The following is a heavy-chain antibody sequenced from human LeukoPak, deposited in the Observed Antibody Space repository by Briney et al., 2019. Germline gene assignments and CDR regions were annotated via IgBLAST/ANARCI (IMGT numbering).Heavy chain of an antibody. CDR3: ARDPIVGATT. J-gene: IGHJ4*02. CDR1: GVSVSSGSYY. V-gene: IGHV4-61*01. CDR2: IYYSGST. Sequence: SETLSLTCTVSGVSVSSGSYYWSWIRQPPGKGLEWIGYIYYSGSTNYNPSLKSRVTISVDTSKNQFSLKLSSVTAADTAVYYCARDPIVGATTWGQGTLVTVSS. D-gene: IGHD1-26*01.